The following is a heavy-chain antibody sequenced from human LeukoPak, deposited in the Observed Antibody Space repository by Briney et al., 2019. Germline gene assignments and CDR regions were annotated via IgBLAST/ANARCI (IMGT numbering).Heavy chain of an antibody. V-gene: IGHV3-30*03. Sequence: GGSLTLSCAASGVTFSTYGMHWVRQAPGKGLEWVAVISDDGSNKYYADSVKGRFTISRDNSKSTLYLQMNSLRAEDTAVYYCARVAKYSSSYAFDIWGQGTMVTVSS. CDR2: ISDDGSNK. J-gene: IGHJ3*02. CDR1: GVTFSTYG. D-gene: IGHD6-6*01. CDR3: ARVAKYSSSYAFDI.